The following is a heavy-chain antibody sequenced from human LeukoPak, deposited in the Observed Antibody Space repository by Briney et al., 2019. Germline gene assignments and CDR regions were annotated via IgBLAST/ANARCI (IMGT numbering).Heavy chain of an antibody. CDR1: GFTFSNAW. V-gene: IGHV3-15*01. CDR2: IKRKPDGGPT. Sequence: GGSLRLSCAASGFTFSNAWMNWVRQAPGKGLEWVGRIKRKPDGGPTDYSAPVKGRFTISRDDSKNTLYLQMYSLKTEDTAVYYCTTNDAFDIWGQGTMVIVSS. CDR3: TTNDAFDI. J-gene: IGHJ3*02.